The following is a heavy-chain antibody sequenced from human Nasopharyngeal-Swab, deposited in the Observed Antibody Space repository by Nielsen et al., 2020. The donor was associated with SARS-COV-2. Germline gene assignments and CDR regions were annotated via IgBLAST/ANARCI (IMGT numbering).Heavy chain of an antibody. D-gene: IGHD6-13*01. CDR2: MNPNSGNT. J-gene: IGHJ5*02. CDR3: ARGQYRYISSWYGGNWFDP. Sequence: ASVKVSCKASGYTFTSYDINWVRQATGQGLEWMGWMNPNSGNTGYAQKFQGRVTMTRNTSISTAYMELSSLRSEDTAVYYCARGQYRYISSWYGGNWFDPWGQGTLVTVSS. V-gene: IGHV1-8*01. CDR1: GYTFTSYD.